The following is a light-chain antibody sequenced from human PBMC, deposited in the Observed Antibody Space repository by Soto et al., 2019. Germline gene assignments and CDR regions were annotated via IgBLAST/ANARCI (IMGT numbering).Light chain of an antibody. J-gene: IGLJ3*02. CDR3: AAWDDSLSGWV. CDR1: SSNIGSNY. V-gene: IGLV1-47*01. CDR2: RND. Sequence: QAVVTQPPSASGTPGQRVTISCSGSSSNIGSNYVSWYQQLPGTAPKLLIYRNDQRPSGVPDRFSGSKSGTSASLAISGLRSEDEADYYCAAWDDSLSGWVFGGGTKVTVL.